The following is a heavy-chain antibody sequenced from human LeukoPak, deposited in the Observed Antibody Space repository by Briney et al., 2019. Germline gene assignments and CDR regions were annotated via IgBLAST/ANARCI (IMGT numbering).Heavy chain of an antibody. CDR1: GFNFGTSW. D-gene: IGHD6-19*01. CDR2: IKQDGSEK. CDR3: ARDGWWNGEGY. V-gene: IGHV3-7*01. J-gene: IGHJ4*02. Sequence: GGSLRLSCAASGFNFGTSWMDWVRQAPGKGLEWVANIKQDGSEKYYLDSVKGRFTISRDNAKNSLYLQMNSLRAEDTAVYYCARDGWWNGEGYWGQGTLVTVSS.